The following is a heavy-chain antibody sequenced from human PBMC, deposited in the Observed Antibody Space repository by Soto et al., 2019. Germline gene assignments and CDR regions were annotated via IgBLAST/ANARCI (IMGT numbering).Heavy chain of an antibody. D-gene: IGHD2-2*01. CDR2: IWYTGTT. J-gene: IGHJ2*01. V-gene: IGHV4-59*08. CDR1: DGSISGSY. Sequence: QVQLQESGPGLVKPSETLSLTCTVSDGSISGSYWSWIRQPPGKGLEWIGYIWYTGTTNYNPSLKSRDTISVDTSKKQFSLMLSSVTAADTAIYYCARLQGIGYDGWYFDLWGRGALVTVSS. CDR3: ARLQGIGYDGWYFDL.